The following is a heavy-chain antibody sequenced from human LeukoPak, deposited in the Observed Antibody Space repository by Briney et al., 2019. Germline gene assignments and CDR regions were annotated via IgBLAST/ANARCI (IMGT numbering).Heavy chain of an antibody. V-gene: IGHV3-53*01. Sequence: GGPLRLSCAASGFTVSSNYMSWVRQAPGKGLEWVSVIYSGGSTYYADSVKGRFTISSDNSKNTLYLQMNSLRAEDTAVYYCARAVVKYYYYYMDVWGKGTTVTVPS. CDR2: IYSGGST. CDR1: GFTVSSNY. CDR3: ARAVVKYYYYYMDV. J-gene: IGHJ6*03.